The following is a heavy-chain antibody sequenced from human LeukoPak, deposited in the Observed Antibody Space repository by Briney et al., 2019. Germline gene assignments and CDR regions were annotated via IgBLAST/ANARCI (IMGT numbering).Heavy chain of an antibody. V-gene: IGHV3-74*01. D-gene: IGHD3-22*01. CDR2: INSDGSTT. J-gene: IGHJ4*02. Sequence: PGGSLRLSCAASGFTFSSYWMHWVRQAPGKGLVWVSNINSDGSTTTYADSVKGRFTISRDNSKNTLYVQVNSLGTEDTAAYYCAKGSYYDSSGSFYFDYWGQGTLVIVSS. CDR1: GFTFSSYW. CDR3: AKGSYYDSSGSFYFDY.